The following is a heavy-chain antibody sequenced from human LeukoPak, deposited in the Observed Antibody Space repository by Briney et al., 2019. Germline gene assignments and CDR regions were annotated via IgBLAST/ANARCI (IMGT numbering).Heavy chain of an antibody. D-gene: IGHD3-3*01. Sequence: GGSLRLSCAASGFTFSDYYMSWIRQAPGKGLEWVSYISSSGSTIYYADSVKGRFTISRDNAKNSLYLQMNSLRAEDTALYHCARSMYDFWSGSTYYWGQGTLVTVSS. CDR3: ARSMYDFWSGSTYY. CDR2: ISSSGSTI. J-gene: IGHJ4*02. CDR1: GFTFSDYY. V-gene: IGHV3-11*01.